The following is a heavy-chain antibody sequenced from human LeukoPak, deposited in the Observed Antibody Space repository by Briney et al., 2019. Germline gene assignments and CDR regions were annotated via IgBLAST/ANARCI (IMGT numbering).Heavy chain of an antibody. D-gene: IGHD5-24*01. V-gene: IGHV3-30*02. CDR2: IQYDGSKK. J-gene: IGHJ4*02. CDR1: GFTFSSNG. CDR3: ASPDGYNRYDFDY. Sequence: GGSLRLSCVTSGFTFSSNGMHWVRQAPGKGLEWVTFIQYDGSKKYYADSVKGRFTISRDNSKNTLYLQMNSLRAEDTAVYYCASPDGYNRYDFDYWGQGTLVTVSS.